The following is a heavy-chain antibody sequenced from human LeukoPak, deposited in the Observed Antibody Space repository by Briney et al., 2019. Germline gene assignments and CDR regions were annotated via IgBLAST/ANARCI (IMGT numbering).Heavy chain of an antibody. CDR1: GFSLSTSGMR. Sequence: GPTLVNPTQTLTLTCTFSGFSLSTSGMRVSWIRQPPGKALEWLARIDWDDDKFYSTSLKTRLTISKDTSKNQVVLTMTNMDPVDTATYYCARSGPDALYCSGGSCYSIAFDIWGQGTMVTVSS. CDR2: IDWDDDK. CDR3: ARSGPDALYCSGGSCYSIAFDI. J-gene: IGHJ3*02. D-gene: IGHD2-15*01. V-gene: IGHV2-70*04.